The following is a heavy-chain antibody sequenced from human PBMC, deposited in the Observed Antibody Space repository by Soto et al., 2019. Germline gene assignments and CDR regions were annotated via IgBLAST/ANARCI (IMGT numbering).Heavy chain of an antibody. D-gene: IGHD5-12*01. CDR2: ISYDGSNK. J-gene: IGHJ6*02. CDR3: ARDYYRFNSGYGFSMDV. Sequence: GSLRLSCAASGFTFSSYAMHWVCQAPGKGLEWVAVISYDGSNKYYADSVKGRFTISRDNSKNTLYLQMNSLRAEDTAVYYCARDYYRFNSGYGFSMDVWGQGTTVTVSS. V-gene: IGHV3-30-3*01. CDR1: GFTFSSYA.